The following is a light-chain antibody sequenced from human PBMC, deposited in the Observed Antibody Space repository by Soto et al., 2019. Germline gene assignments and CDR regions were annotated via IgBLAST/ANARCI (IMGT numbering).Light chain of an antibody. V-gene: IGKV2-24*01. J-gene: IGKJ5*01. CDR3: MQASQSRT. CDR1: QSLVYSDGDTY. Sequence: DIVMTQTPPSLSVTLGQPASISCRSSQSLVYSDGDTYLSWLQQRPGQPLRILIYKVSNRFSGVPDRFRRSGAGPDFTLKISRVEAEDVGVYYCMQASQSRTFGQGTRLEIK. CDR2: KVS.